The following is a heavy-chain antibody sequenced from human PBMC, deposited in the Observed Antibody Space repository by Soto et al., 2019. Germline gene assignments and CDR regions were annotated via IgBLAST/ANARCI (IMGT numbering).Heavy chain of an antibody. CDR3: AHTLSSSSYLDWFDP. CDR1: GFSLSTSGVG. D-gene: IGHD6-6*01. J-gene: IGHJ5*02. CDR2: IYWDDDK. V-gene: IGHV2-5*02. Sequence: QITLKESGPTLVKPTQTLTLTCTFSGFSLSTSGVGVGWIRQPPGKALEWLALIYWDDDKRYSPSLKSRLTITKDTSKNKVVLTMTNMDPVDTATYYCAHTLSSSSYLDWFDPWGQGTLVTVSS.